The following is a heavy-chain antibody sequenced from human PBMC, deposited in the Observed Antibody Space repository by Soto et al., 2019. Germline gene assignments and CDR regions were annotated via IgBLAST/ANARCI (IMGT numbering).Heavy chain of an antibody. Sequence: SETLSLTCAVYGGSFSGYYWSWIRQPPGKGLEWIGEINHSGSTNYNPSLKSRVTISVDTSKNQFSLKLSSVTAADTAVYYCARGSLARTTHWGQGTLVTVSS. CDR2: INHSGST. J-gene: IGHJ4*02. CDR3: ARGSLARTTH. CDR1: GGSFSGYY. V-gene: IGHV4-34*01.